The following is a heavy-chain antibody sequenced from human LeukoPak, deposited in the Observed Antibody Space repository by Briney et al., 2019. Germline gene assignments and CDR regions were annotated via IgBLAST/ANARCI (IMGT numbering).Heavy chain of an antibody. J-gene: IGHJ4*02. V-gene: IGHV4-59*01. Sequence: PSETLSLTCTVSGGSISSYYWSWIRQPPGKGLEWIGYIYYSGSTNYNPSLKSRVTISVDTSKNQFSLKLSSVTAADTAVYYCAGVSGSGSYFWGQGTLVTVSS. CDR2: IYYSGST. CDR3: AGVSGSGSYF. CDR1: GGSISSYY. D-gene: IGHD3-10*01.